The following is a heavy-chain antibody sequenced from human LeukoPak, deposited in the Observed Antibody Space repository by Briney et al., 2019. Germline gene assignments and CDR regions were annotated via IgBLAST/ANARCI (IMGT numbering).Heavy chain of an antibody. CDR2: IRSSTTYV. D-gene: IGHD6-19*01. V-gene: IGHV3-21*01. J-gene: IGHJ3*02. Sequence: PGGSLRLSCAASGFTFSNYNMNWVRQAPGKGLEWVSSIRSSTTYVYYADSVKGRFTISRDNAKNSLYLQMNSLRAEDTAVYYCARDRSGSGWSHDAFDIWGQGTMVTVSS. CDR3: ARDRSGSGWSHDAFDI. CDR1: GFTFSNYN.